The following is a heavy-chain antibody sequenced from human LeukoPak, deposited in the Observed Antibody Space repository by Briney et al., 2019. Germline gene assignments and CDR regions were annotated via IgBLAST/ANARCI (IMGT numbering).Heavy chain of an antibody. CDR1: GGTFSSYA. V-gene: IGHV1-69*05. CDR3: ASPRDGYNTFDY. D-gene: IGHD5-24*01. CDR2: IIPIFGTA. J-gene: IGHJ4*02. Sequence: ASVKVSCKASGGTFSSYAISWVRQAPGQGPEWMGRIIPIFGTADYAQKFQGRVTITTDEPTSTAYMELSSLRSEDTAVYYCASPRDGYNTFDYWGQGTLVTVSS.